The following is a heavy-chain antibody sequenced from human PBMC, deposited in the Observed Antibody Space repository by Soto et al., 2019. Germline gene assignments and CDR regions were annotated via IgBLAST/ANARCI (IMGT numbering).Heavy chain of an antibody. CDR1: GFTFSKHW. CDR3: VRGTRAWYGLAY. CDR2: IDTDGSST. Sequence: EVQLVESGGGLVQPGGSLRLSCTASGFTFSKHWMHWVRQPPGKGLLWVSRIDTDGSSTNYAGSVEGRFTVSRDNAKNTLYLQMNSLRDDDTAEYDGVRGTRAWYGLAYWGQGSLVTVSS. V-gene: IGHV3-74*01. J-gene: IGHJ4*02. D-gene: IGHD6-13*01.